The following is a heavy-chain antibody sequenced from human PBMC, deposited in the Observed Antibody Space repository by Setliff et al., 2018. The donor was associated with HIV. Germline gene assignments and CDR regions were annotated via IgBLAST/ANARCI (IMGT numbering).Heavy chain of an antibody. D-gene: IGHD6-25*01. V-gene: IGHV4-34*01. Sequence: PSETLSLTCAVYGGSFSGYYWSWIRQPPGKGLEWIGTIYHSGSTYYNPSLKSRLTISVGTSKSQFSLNLSSVTAADTAVYYCARKNRGAPAPFDYWGQGTLVTVSS. CDR2: IYHSGST. CDR1: GGSFSGYY. CDR3: ARKNRGAPAPFDY. J-gene: IGHJ4*02.